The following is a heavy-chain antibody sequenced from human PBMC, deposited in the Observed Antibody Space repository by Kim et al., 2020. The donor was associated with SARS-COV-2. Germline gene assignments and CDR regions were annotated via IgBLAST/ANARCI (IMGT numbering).Heavy chain of an antibody. D-gene: IGHD2-2*02. CDR3: ARGSYQLLYRGWFDP. V-gene: IGHV4-34*01. J-gene: IGHJ5*02. Sequence: PSLKSRVTISVDTSKNQFSLKLSSVTAADTAVYYCARGSYQLLYRGWFDPWGQGTLVTVSS.